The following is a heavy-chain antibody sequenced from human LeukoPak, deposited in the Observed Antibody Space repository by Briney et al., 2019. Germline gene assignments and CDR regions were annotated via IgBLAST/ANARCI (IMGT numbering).Heavy chain of an antibody. V-gene: IGHV3-23*01. D-gene: IGHD2-15*01. Sequence: GGSLRLSCAASGFTFSTYALRWVRQAPGQGLEGVSSISGSDGNTYYADSVKGRFTISRDNYRNTVDLQMNSLRAEDAAVYYCAKSLAFAATGGGMDVWGQGTTVTVSS. CDR2: ISGSDGNT. J-gene: IGHJ6*02. CDR3: AKSLAFAATGGGMDV. CDR1: GFTFSTYA.